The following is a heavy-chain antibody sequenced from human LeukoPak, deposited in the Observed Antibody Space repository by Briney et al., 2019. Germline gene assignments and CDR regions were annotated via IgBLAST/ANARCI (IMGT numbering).Heavy chain of an antibody. CDR2: IYVYDGNT. V-gene: IGHV1-18*01. CDR1: GYIFTSYG. CDR3: ARDINGYYYDSHGYYPTDL. J-gene: IGHJ5*02. Sequence: GASVKVSCKASGYIFTSYGISWVRQAPGQGLEWMGWIYVYDGNTNYQQRLQGRVTMTTDTSTTTAYMELRSLSSDDTAVYYCARDINGYYYDSHGYYPTDLWGQGTLVTVSS. D-gene: IGHD3-22*01.